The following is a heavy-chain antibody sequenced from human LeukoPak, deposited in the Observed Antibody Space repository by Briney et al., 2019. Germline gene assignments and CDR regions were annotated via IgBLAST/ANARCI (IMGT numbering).Heavy chain of an antibody. V-gene: IGHV3-66*01. CDR3: ARDLGGLQGAFDI. D-gene: IGHD5-24*01. CDR1: GFTVSSNY. CDR2: IYSGGST. Sequence: GGSLRLSCAASGFTVSSNYMSWVRQAPGKGLEWVSVIYSGGSTYYADSVKGRFTISRDNSKNTLYLQMNSLRAEDTAVYYCARDLGGLQGAFDIWGQGTMVTVSS. J-gene: IGHJ3*02.